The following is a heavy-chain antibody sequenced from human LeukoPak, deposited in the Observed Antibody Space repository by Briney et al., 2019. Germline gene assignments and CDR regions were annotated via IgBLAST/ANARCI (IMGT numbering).Heavy chain of an antibody. V-gene: IGHV1-8*01. CDR2: MNPNSGNT. CDR3: ARSEKYYYDSSGYYGYYFDY. D-gene: IGHD3-22*01. Sequence: ASVKVSCKASGYTFTSYDINWVRQATGQGLEWMGWMNPNSGNTGYAQKFQGRVTITTDESTSTAYMELSSLRSEDTAVYYCARSEKYYYDSSGYYGYYFDYWGQGTLVTVSS. CDR1: GYTFTSYD. J-gene: IGHJ4*02.